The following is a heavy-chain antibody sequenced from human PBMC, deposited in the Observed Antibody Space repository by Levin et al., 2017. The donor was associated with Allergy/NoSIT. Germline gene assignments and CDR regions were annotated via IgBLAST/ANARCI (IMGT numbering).Heavy chain of an antibody. J-gene: IGHJ6*03. CDR2: ISGSSGST. D-gene: IGHD2-15*01. V-gene: IGHV3-23*01. Sequence: GGSLRLSCAASGFTFSSYAMSWVRQAPGKGLEWVSAISGSSGSTYYADSVKGRFTISRDNSKNTLYLQMNSLRAEDTAVYFCAKDCSGGNCYSYYYYMDVWGKGTTVTVSS. CDR1: GFTFSSYA. CDR3: AKDCSGGNCYSYYYYMDV.